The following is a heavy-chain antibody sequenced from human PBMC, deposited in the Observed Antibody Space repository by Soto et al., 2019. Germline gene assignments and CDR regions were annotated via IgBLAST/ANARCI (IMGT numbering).Heavy chain of an antibody. D-gene: IGHD6-13*01. V-gene: IGHV1-69*13. CDR1: GGTFSSYA. CDR3: ARHRGIEYSSSRRYTGAWFDP. Sequence: SVKVSCKASGGTFSSYAISWVRQAPGQGLEWMGGIIPIFGTANYAQKFQGRVTITADESTSTAYMELSSLRSEDTAVYYYARHRGIEYSSSRRYTGAWFDPWGQGTLVTISS. CDR2: IIPIFGTA. J-gene: IGHJ5*02.